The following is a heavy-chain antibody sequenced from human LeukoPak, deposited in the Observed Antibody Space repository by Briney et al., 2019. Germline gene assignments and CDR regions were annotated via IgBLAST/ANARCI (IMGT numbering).Heavy chain of an antibody. CDR1: GFTFSSYA. CDR3: GKARGSGSYFGGEY. D-gene: IGHD1-26*01. Sequence: PGGSLRLSCAASGFTFSSYAMSWVRQAPGKGLEWVSAISGSGGSTYYADSVKGRFTISRDNSKNTLYLQMNSLRAEDTAVYYCGKARGSGSYFGGEYWGQGTLVTVSS. CDR2: ISGSGGST. V-gene: IGHV3-23*01. J-gene: IGHJ4*01.